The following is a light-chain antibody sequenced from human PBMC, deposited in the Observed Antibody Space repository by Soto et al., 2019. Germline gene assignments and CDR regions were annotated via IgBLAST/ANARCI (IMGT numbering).Light chain of an antibody. CDR2: DAS. CDR1: QSISIW. J-gene: IGKJ1*01. CDR3: QQSYSSPQT. V-gene: IGKV1-5*01. Sequence: DIQMTQSPSTLSASVGDRVTITCRASQSISIWLALYQQKPGKDSKLLIYDASSLESGVPSRFSGSGSGTEFTLTISGLQAEDFATYFCQQSYSSPQTFGQGTKVDIK.